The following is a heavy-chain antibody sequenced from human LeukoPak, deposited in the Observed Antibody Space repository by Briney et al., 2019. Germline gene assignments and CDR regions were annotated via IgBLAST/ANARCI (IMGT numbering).Heavy chain of an antibody. CDR2: IYYSGST. Sequence: SETLSLTCTVSGGSISSYYWSWIRQPPGKGLEWIGYIYYSGSTNYNPSHKSRVTISVDTSKNQFSLKLSSVTAADTAVYYCARDRAVREPVDYYMDVWGKGTTVTVSS. J-gene: IGHJ6*03. CDR1: GGSISSYY. V-gene: IGHV4-59*01. D-gene: IGHD3-10*01. CDR3: ARDRAVREPVDYYMDV.